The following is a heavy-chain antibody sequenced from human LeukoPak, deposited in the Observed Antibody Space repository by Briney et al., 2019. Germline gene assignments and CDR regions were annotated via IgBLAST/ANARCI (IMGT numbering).Heavy chain of an antibody. J-gene: IGHJ4*02. CDR3: AKDSGDGYNYVDY. Sequence: GGSLRLSCAASGFTFSSYWMHWVRQAPGKGLVWVSRINSDGSSTSYADSVKGRFTISRDNSKNTLYLQMNSLRAEDTAVYYCAKDSGDGYNYVDYWGQGTLVTVSS. CDR2: INSDGSST. CDR1: GFTFSSYW. V-gene: IGHV3-74*01. D-gene: IGHD5-24*01.